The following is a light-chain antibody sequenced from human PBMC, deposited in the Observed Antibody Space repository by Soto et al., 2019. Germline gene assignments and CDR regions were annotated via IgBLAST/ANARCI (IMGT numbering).Light chain of an antibody. CDR2: EVS. V-gene: IGLV2-14*03. CDR1: SSDVGSYNY. CDR3: TSFTTSSTWV. J-gene: IGLJ3*02. Sequence: QSALTRPASVSGSPGQSITISCTGTSSDVGSYNYVSWFQQHPGRAPKLKIYEVSNRPSGVSNRFSGSKSGYTASLTISDLQAEDEADYYCTSFTTSSTWVFGGGTKVTVL.